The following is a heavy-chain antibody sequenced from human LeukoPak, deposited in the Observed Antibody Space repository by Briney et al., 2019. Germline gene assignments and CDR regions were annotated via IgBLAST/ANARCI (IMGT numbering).Heavy chain of an antibody. CDR3: ARAPNRYFDWLLYSGPYGMDV. V-gene: IGHV3-53*01. CDR2: IYSGGST. D-gene: IGHD3-9*01. J-gene: IGHJ6*02. CDR1: GFTVSGNY. Sequence: GGSLRLSCAASGFTVSGNYMSWVRQAPGKGLEWVSVIYSGGSTYYADSVKGRFTISRDNSKNTLYLQMNSLRAEDTAVYYCARAPNRYFDWLLYSGPYGMDVWGQGTTVTVSS.